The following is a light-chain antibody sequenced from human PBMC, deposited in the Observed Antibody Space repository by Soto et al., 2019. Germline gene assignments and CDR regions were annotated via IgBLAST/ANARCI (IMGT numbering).Light chain of an antibody. CDR2: SNT. V-gene: IGLV1-40*01. CDR1: SSNIGAGYD. J-gene: IGLJ1*01. CDR3: QSYDGSLSGYV. Sequence: QSVLTQPPSVSGAPGQRVTISCTGSSSNIGAGYDVHWYQHLPGAAPKLFIYSNTNRPSGVPDRFSGSRSGTSASLAITGLQAEDEADYYCQSYDGSLSGYVFGTGTKVTVL.